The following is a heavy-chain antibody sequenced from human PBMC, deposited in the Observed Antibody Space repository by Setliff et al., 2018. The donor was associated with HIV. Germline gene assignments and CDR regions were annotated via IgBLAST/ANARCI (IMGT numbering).Heavy chain of an antibody. Sequence: GESLKISCAASGVTVSKNYMSWVRPAPGKGLEWASVIYTGGATFYADSVKARFTISRDNSRNTLYLQMNSLRAEDTAVYYCARSNLRRYGDPDWYFDLWGRGTLVTVSS. D-gene: IGHD4-17*01. CDR1: GVTVSKNY. CDR2: IYTGGAT. J-gene: IGHJ2*01. V-gene: IGHV3-66*02. CDR3: ARSNLRRYGDPDWYFDL.